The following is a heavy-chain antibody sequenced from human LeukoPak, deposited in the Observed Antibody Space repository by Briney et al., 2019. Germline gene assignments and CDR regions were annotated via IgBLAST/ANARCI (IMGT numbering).Heavy chain of an antibody. Sequence: SETLSLTCTVSGGSISSTNYYWGWIRQPPGKGLEWIGSIYYSGSTYYNPSLKSRVTISVDTSKNQFSLKLSSVTAADTAVYYCARQILFHSERWLQFFDYWGQGILVTVSS. CDR1: GGSISSTNYY. CDR3: ARQILFHSERWLQFFDY. D-gene: IGHD5-24*01. CDR2: IYYSGST. V-gene: IGHV4-39*01. J-gene: IGHJ4*02.